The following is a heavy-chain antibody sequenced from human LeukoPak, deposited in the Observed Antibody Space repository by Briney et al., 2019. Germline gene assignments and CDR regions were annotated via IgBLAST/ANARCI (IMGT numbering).Heavy chain of an antibody. Sequence: GGSLRLSCAASGFTFSSYSMNWVRQAPGKGLEWVSSISSSSSYIYYADSVKGRFTISRDSAKNSLYLQMDSLRAEDTAVYYCARGLLWFGELFPLDYWGQGTLVTVSS. CDR2: ISSSSSYI. CDR3: ARGLLWFGELFPLDY. J-gene: IGHJ4*02. D-gene: IGHD3-10*01. V-gene: IGHV3-21*01. CDR1: GFTFSSYS.